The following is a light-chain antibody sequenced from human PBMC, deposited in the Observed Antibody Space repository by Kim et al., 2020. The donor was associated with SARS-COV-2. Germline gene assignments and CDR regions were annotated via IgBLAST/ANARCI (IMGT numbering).Light chain of an antibody. CDR1: QSVSSSY. J-gene: IGKJ2*01. V-gene: IGKV3-20*01. CDR2: GAS. Sequence: PPGERATPSCRASQSVSSSYLAWYQQKPGQAPRLLIDGASSRATCIPDRFSGSGSGTDFTLTISRLEPEDFAVYYCQQYGSSPYTFGQGTKLEI. CDR3: QQYGSSPYT.